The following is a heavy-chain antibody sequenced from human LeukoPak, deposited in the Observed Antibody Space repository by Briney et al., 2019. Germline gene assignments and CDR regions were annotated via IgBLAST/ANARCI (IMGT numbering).Heavy chain of an antibody. CDR3: ATAATQRYYYYYGMDV. Sequence: VASVTVSCTASGGTFSSYAISWVRQAPGQGLEWMGGIIPIFGTANYAQKFQGRVTITADESTSTAYMELSSLRSEDTAVYYCATAATQRYYYYYGMDVWGQGTTVTVSS. CDR2: IIPIFGTA. D-gene: IGHD2-15*01. V-gene: IGHV1-69*13. CDR1: GGTFSSYA. J-gene: IGHJ6*02.